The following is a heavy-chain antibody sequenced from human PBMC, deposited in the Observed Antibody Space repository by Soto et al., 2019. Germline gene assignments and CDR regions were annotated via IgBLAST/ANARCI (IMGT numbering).Heavy chain of an antibody. Sequence: ESGPTLVNPTQNLTLTCTFSGFSLSTGGVGVGWIRQPPGKALERLALIYWDDDKRYSPSLQSRLTITKDTSKNQVVLTMTNMDPVDTAIYYCAHRACINGNWKGGYFDYWGHGAMVTV. CDR1: GFSLSTGGVG. J-gene: IGHJ4*01. CDR2: IYWDDDK. D-gene: IGHD1-1*01. V-gene: IGHV2-5*02. CDR3: AHRACINGNWKGGYFDY.